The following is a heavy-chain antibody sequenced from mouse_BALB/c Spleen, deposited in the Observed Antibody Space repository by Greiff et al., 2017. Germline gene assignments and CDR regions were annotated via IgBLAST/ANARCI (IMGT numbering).Heavy chain of an antibody. CDR2: INSNGGST. V-gene: IGHV5-6-3*01. CDR1: GFTFSSYG. J-gene: IGHJ1*01. Sequence: EVQGVESGGGLVQPGGSLKLSCAASGFTFSSYGMSWVRQTPDKRLELVATINSNGGSTYYPDSVKGRFTISRDNAKNTLYLQMSSLKSEDTAMYYCARVGGAGYFDVWGAGTTVTVSS. CDR3: ARVGGAGYFDV.